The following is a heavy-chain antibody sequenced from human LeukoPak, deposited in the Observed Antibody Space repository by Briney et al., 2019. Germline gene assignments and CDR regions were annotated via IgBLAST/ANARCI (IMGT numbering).Heavy chain of an antibody. V-gene: IGHV3-21*01. Sequence: GRSLRLSCAASGFTFSSYSMNWVRQAPGEGLEWVSSISKSFSYIYYADSVKAPFPKSRHNAKSSLYLPMRSLRAEDTAVYYCARDHQDSSGYDYPWYWGQGTLVTVSS. CDR2: ISKSFSYI. CDR1: GFTFSSYS. D-gene: IGHD3-22*01. CDR3: ARDHQDSSGYDYPWY. J-gene: IGHJ4*02.